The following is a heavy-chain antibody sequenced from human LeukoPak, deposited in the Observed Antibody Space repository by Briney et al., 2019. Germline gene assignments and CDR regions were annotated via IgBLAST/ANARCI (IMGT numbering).Heavy chain of an antibody. Sequence: NSSETLSLTCTVSGGSISSYYWSWIRQPPGKGLEWIGYIYYSGSTNYNPSLKSRVTISVDTSKNQFSLKLSSVTAADTAVYYCARHFYGGLDYWGQGTLVTVSS. V-gene: IGHV4-59*08. CDR2: IYYSGST. CDR3: ARHFYGGLDY. J-gene: IGHJ4*02. D-gene: IGHD2/OR15-2a*01. CDR1: GGSISSYY.